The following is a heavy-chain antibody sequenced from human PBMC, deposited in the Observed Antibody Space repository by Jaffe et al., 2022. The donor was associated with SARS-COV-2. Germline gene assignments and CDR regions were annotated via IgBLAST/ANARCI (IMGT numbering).Heavy chain of an antibody. CDR1: GGSISSSSYY. V-gene: IGHV4-39*01. Sequence: QLQLQESGPGLVKPSETLSLTCTVSGGSISSSSYYWGWIRQPPGKGLEWIGSIYYSGSTYYNPSLKSRVTISVDTSKNQFSLKLSSVTAADTAVYYCARVGVVVVAATSCWFDPWGQGTLVTVSS. J-gene: IGHJ5*02. CDR2: IYYSGST. CDR3: ARVGVVVVAATSCWFDP. D-gene: IGHD2-15*01.